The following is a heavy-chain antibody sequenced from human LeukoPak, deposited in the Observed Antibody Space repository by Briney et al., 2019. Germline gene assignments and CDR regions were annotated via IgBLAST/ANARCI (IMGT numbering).Heavy chain of an antibody. J-gene: IGHJ4*02. CDR3: ARDVYDSSGNIDY. CDR2: INHSGST. D-gene: IGHD3-22*01. V-gene: IGHV4-34*01. CDR1: GGSFSGYY. Sequence: ASETLSLTCAVYGGSFSGYYWSWIRQPPGKGLEWIGEINHSGSTNYNPSLKSRVTISVDTSKNQFSLKLSSVTAADTAVYYCARDVYDSSGNIDYWGQGTLVTVSS.